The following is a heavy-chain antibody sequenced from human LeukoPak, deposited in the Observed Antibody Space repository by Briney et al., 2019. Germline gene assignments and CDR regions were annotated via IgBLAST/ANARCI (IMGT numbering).Heavy chain of an antibody. CDR1: VGSISSSSYY. Sequence: PSETLSLTRTVSVGSISSSSYYWGSISHSPGKGLGWIGNIYSGESTYNTPSLKGRVTISVDTSKNQFSLKLSSVTAADTAIYFCARHSRSGSGGYENAFDIWGQGTMVTVSS. J-gene: IGHJ3*02. CDR2: IYSGEST. V-gene: IGHV4-39*01. CDR3: ARHSRSGSGGYENAFDI. D-gene: IGHD5-12*01.